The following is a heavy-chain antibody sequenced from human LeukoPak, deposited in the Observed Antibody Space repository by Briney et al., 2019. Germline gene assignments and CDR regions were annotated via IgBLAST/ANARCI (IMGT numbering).Heavy chain of an antibody. D-gene: IGHD6-6*01. CDR3: ARDRNSGSSLDI. CDR2: IYPYSGDT. Sequence: ASVKVSCKASVYTFTGYHIHWVRQAPGQGLEWMGWIYPYSGDTNYAQNFQGRVTMTRDTSISTAYMELSSLKSDDTAVYYCARDRNSGSSLDIWGQGTMLSVSS. CDR1: VYTFTGYH. V-gene: IGHV1-2*02. J-gene: IGHJ3*02.